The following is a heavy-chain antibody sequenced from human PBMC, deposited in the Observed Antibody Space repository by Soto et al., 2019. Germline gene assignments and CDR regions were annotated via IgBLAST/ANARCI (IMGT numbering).Heavy chain of an antibody. J-gene: IGHJ5*02. CDR2: IKQDGSEK. V-gene: IGHV3-7*03. CDR3: ARVPDR. D-gene: IGHD2-2*01. Sequence: GGSLRLSCAASGFTFSDYAMHWVRQAPGKGLEWVANIKQDGSEKYYVDSVKGRFTISRDNAKNSLYLQMNSLRAEDTAVYYCARVPDRWGQGTLVTVSS. CDR1: GFTFSDYA.